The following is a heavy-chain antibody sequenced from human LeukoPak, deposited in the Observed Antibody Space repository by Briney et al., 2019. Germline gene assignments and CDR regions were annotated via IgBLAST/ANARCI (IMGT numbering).Heavy chain of an antibody. J-gene: IGHJ4*02. CDR3: ARDISWNAADY. Sequence: GGSLRLSCAASGFTFSCYCMSWFRQAPGKGLVWVSRINTDGSTTYYAGSVRGRFTISRDNAKNTLYLQMNGLRAEDTAVYYCARDISWNAADYSGQRGLLTVPS. D-gene: IGHD1-1*01. CDR2: INTDGSTT. V-gene: IGHV3-74*01. CDR1: GFTFSCYC.